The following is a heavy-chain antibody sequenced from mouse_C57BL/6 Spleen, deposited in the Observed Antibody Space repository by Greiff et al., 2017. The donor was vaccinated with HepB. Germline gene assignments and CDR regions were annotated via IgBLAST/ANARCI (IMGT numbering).Heavy chain of an antibody. J-gene: IGHJ4*01. CDR1: GYTFTDYE. CDR2: IDPETGGT. Sequence: QVQLQQSGAELVRPGASVTLSCKASGYTFTDYEMHWVKQTPVHGLEWIGAIDPETGGTAYNQKFKGKAILTADKSSSTAYMELRSLTSEDSAVYYCTGGYDVEAMDYWGQGTSVTVSS. D-gene: IGHD2-2*01. V-gene: IGHV1-15*01. CDR3: TGGYDVEAMDY.